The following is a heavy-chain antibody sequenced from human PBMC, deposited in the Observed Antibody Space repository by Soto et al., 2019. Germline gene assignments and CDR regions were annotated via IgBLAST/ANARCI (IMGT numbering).Heavy chain of an antibody. CDR2: TSYDGSDK. CDR1: GFTFRSYV. J-gene: IGHJ1*01. Sequence: QVHLVESGGGVVQPGTSLRVSCVGSGFTFRSYVIHWVRQAPGKGLEWVALTSYDGSDKYYDDSVRGRFTISRDNSRNTVDLQMDSLRLEDTALYYCARGGTTGGLDVWGQGTLVSVS. V-gene: IGHV3-30*19. D-gene: IGHD3-16*01. CDR3: ARGGTTGGLDV.